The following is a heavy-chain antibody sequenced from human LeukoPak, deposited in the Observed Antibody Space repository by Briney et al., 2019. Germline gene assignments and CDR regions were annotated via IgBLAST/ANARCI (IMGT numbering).Heavy chain of an antibody. V-gene: IGHV5-51*01. CDR3: ARQKPGIVGATNHYYYYYMDV. CDR2: IYPGDSDT. J-gene: IGHJ6*03. D-gene: IGHD1-26*01. Sequence: GESLKISCKGSGYSFTSYWIAWVRQMSGKGLEWMGIIYPGDSDTRYSPSFQGQVTISADKSISTAYLQWSSLKASDTAMYYCARQKPGIVGATNHYYYYYMDVWGKGTTVTVSS. CDR1: GYSFTSYW.